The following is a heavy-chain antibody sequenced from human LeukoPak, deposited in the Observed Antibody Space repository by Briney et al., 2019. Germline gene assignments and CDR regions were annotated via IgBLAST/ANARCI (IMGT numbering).Heavy chain of an antibody. J-gene: IGHJ3*02. V-gene: IGHV1-18*01. CDR1: GYTFTSYG. Sequence: GASVKVSCKASGYTFTSYGLSWVRRAPGQGLEWMGWIRPHNNNADYAQKFQGRVTLTTDTSTSTAYMELRSLRSDDTAVYYCARIKGEYLHAFEIWGQGTMVTVSS. CDR3: ARIKGEYLHAFEI. CDR2: IRPHNNNA. D-gene: IGHD2-2*01.